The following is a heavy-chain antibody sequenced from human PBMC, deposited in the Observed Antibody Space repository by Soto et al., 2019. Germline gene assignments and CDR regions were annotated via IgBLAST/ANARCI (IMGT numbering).Heavy chain of an antibody. D-gene: IGHD2-21*02. Sequence: PGGSLRLSCAASGFTFSSYAMSWVRQAPGKGLEWVSAISGSGGSTYYADSVKGRFTISRDNSKNTLYLQMNSLRAEDTAVYYCAKTSDYYYYYYMEVWGKGTTVTVSS. V-gene: IGHV3-23*01. CDR3: AKTSDYYYYYYMEV. J-gene: IGHJ6*03. CDR2: ISGSGGST. CDR1: GFTFSSYA.